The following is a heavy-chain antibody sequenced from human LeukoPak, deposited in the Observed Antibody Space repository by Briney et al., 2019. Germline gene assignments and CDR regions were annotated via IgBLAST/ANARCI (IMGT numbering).Heavy chain of an antibody. Sequence: SVKVSCKASGGTFSSYAISWVRQAPGQGLEWMGGIIPIFGTANYAQKFQGRVTITADGSTSTAYMELSSLRSEDTAVYYCAHLTYDFWSGAYSNWFDPWGQGTLVTVSS. V-gene: IGHV1-69*13. D-gene: IGHD3-3*01. CDR2: IIPIFGTA. CDR3: AHLTYDFWSGAYSNWFDP. CDR1: GGTFSSYA. J-gene: IGHJ5*02.